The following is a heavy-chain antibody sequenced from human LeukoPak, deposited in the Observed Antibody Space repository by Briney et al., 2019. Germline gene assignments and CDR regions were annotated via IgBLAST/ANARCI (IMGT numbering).Heavy chain of an antibody. CDR1: GGSISSNNW. J-gene: IGHJ4*02. CDR2: IYHYGTT. Sequence: PSGTLSLTCAVSGGSISSNNWWTWVRQAPGKGLEWIGEIYHYGTTNYNPSLKGRVTISVDKSKNQFSLKLSSVTAADTAVYYCARHRRIAVAGTDYWGQGTLVTVSS. V-gene: IGHV4-4*02. D-gene: IGHD6-19*01. CDR3: ARHRRIAVAGTDY.